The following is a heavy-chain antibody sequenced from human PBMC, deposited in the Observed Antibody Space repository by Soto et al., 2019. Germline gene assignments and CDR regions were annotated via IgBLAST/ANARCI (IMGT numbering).Heavy chain of an antibody. V-gene: IGHV4-59*01. Sequence: LPETLSLTCTVSGGSISSYYWSWIRQPPGKGLEWIGYIYYSGSTNYNPSLKSRVTISVDTSKNQFSLKLSSVTAADTAVYYCARDLSWEAAAGTGLGWFDPWGQGTLVTVSS. D-gene: IGHD6-13*01. J-gene: IGHJ5*02. CDR2: IYYSGST. CDR1: GGSISSYY. CDR3: ARDLSWEAAAGTGLGWFDP.